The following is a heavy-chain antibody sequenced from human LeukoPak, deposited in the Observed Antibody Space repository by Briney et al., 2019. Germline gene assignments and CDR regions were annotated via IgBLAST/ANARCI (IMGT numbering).Heavy chain of an antibody. D-gene: IGHD1-26*01. J-gene: IGHJ4*02. V-gene: IGHV3-23*01. CDR2: ISGSGGTT. CDR1: GFTFSSYA. CDR3: AEGSGSLDY. Sequence: PGGSLRLSCAASGFTFSSYAMSWVRQAPGKGLEWVSVISGSGGTTYYADSVKGRFTISRDSSENTVYLQMNSLRAEDTAVYYCAEGSGSLDYWGQGTLVTVSS.